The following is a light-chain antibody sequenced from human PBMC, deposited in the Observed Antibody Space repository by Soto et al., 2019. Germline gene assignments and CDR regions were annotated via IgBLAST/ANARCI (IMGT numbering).Light chain of an antibody. J-gene: IGKJ5*01. V-gene: IGKV3-11*01. CDR3: QQRSYWPPT. CDR2: DAS. Sequence: EVVVTQSPATLSLSPGERDTLSCRATQSVGNSLAWYQQKPGQAPRLLIYDASNRATGIPARFSGSGSGTDFTLTISNVEPEDFAVYYCQQRSYWPPTFGQGTRLEIK. CDR1: QSVGNS.